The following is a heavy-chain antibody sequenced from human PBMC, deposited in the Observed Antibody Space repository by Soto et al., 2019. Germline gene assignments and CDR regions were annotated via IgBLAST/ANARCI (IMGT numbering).Heavy chain of an antibody. D-gene: IGHD5-18*01. Sequence: ASVKVSCKASGYTFTSYGISWVRQAPGQGLEWMGWISTYNGNTNYAQKLQGRVTMTTDTSTSTAYMELRSLRSDDTAVYFCARDPPRRHSYGQGLDYWGQGTLVTVS. J-gene: IGHJ4*02. CDR2: ISTYNGNT. CDR1: GYTFTSYG. CDR3: ARDPPRRHSYGQGLDY. V-gene: IGHV1-18*04.